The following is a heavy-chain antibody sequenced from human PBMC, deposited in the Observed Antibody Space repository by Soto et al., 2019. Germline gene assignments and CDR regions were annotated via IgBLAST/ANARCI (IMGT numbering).Heavy chain of an antibody. CDR1: GFTFSSYG. CDR2: ISYDGSNK. J-gene: IGHJ1*01. D-gene: IGHD4-17*01. Sequence: QVQLVESGGGVVQPGRSLRLSCAASGFTFSSYGMHWVRQAPGKGLEWVAVISYDGSNKYYADSVKGRFTISRDNSKNTXYLQMNSLRAEDTAVYYCAKDQAFSYVTDYPYFQHWGQGTLVTVSS. CDR3: AKDQAFSYVTDYPYFQH. V-gene: IGHV3-30*18.